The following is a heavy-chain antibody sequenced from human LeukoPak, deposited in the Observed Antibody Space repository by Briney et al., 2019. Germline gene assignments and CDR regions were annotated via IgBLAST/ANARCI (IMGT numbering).Heavy chain of an antibody. CDR2: IRMDGGEQ. CDR1: GFTFSSYW. Sequence: GGSLRLSCAASGFTFSSYWMTWVRQTPGKGLEWVANIRMDGGEQYYMDSVEGRFTISRDDAKNSLYLQMYSLRPEDTAVYYCARDKGYNSAYWGRGTLVTVSS. J-gene: IGHJ4*02. D-gene: IGHD5-24*01. V-gene: IGHV3-7*01. CDR3: ARDKGYNSAY.